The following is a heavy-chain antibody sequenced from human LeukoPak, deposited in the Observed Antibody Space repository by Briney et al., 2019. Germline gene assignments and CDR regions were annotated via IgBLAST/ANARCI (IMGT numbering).Heavy chain of an antibody. Sequence: LSLTCAVSGGSITSGGYSWSWVRQAPGKGLEWVSGISWNSGSIGYADSVKGRFTISRDNAKNSLYLQINSLRAEDTALYYCAKDSYSSGWYNFDYWGQGTLATVSS. J-gene: IGHJ4*02. CDR1: GGSITSGGYS. V-gene: IGHV3-9*01. D-gene: IGHD6-19*01. CDR3: AKDSYSSGWYNFDY. CDR2: ISWNSGSI.